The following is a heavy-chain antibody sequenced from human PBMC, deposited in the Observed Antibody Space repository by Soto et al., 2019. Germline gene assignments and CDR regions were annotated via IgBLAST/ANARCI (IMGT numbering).Heavy chain of an antibody. CDR1: GYSFTNYG. J-gene: IGHJ4*02. CDR3: ARSCSGGSCHSAY. V-gene: IGHV1-18*04. D-gene: IGHD2-15*01. CDR2: ISPFTGDT. Sequence: ASMKVSCKTSGYSFTNYGINWVRQAPGQGLEWMGWISPFTGDTHYTQSLQGRITVTTDTSTNTAYMELRSLRSADTAVYYCARSCSGGSCHSAYWGQGTLVTVSS.